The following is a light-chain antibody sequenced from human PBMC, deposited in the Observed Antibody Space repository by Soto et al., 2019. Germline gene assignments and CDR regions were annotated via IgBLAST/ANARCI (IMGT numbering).Light chain of an antibody. J-gene: IGKJ4*01. V-gene: IGKV4-1*01. CDR3: QQYDTTPLT. CDR1: QSILYSSNNKNY. CDR2: LTS. Sequence: DIVMTQSPDSLAVSLGERATINCKSSQSILYSSNNKNYLAWYQQKPGQPPKLLIYLTSTRESGVPVRFTGSGSGTDFTLTISSLQAEDVAVYYCQQYDTTPLTFGGGTKVEIK.